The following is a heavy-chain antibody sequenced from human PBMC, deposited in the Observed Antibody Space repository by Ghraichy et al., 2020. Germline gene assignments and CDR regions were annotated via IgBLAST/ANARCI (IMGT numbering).Heavy chain of an antibody. D-gene: IGHD3-3*01. V-gene: IGHV4-59*08. J-gene: IGHJ4*02. Sequence: SETLSLTCTVSGGSISSYYWSWIRQPPGKGLEWIGYIYYSGSTNYNPSLKSRVTISVDTSKNQFSLKLSSVTAADTAVYYCARWSDNKGYFDYWGQGTLVTVSS. CDR1: GGSISSYY. CDR3: ARWSDNKGYFDY. CDR2: IYYSGST.